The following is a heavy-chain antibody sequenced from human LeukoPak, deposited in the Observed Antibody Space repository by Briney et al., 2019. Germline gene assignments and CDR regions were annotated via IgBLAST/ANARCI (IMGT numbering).Heavy chain of an antibody. V-gene: IGHV4-39*01. CDR1: GFTFSSYE. CDR3: ARQTGSGLFILP. Sequence: GSLRLSCAASGFTFSSYEMNWIRQPPGKGLEWIGSIYYSGNTYYNASLKSQVSISIDMSKNQFSLKLTSVTAADTAVYYCARQTGSGLFILPGGQGTLVTVSS. J-gene: IGHJ4*02. CDR2: IYYSGNT. D-gene: IGHD3-10*01.